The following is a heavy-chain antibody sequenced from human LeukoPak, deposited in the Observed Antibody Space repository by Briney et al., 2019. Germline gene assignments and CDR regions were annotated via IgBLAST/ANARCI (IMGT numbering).Heavy chain of an antibody. D-gene: IGHD3-10*02. J-gene: IGHJ4*02. CDR1: GGSISPYY. Sequence: PSETLSLTCTASGGSISPYYWSWIRQPPWRGLEWLGYIYYSGNTDYNPSLKSRVAISVDTSKNQFSLKLSTVTAADTAVYYCARSTGSTMFIDHWGQGTLVTVSS. CDR3: ARSTGSTMFIDH. V-gene: IGHV4-59*01. CDR2: IYYSGNT.